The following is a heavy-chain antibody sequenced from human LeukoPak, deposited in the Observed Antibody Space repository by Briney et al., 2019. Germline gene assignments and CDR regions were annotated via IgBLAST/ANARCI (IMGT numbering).Heavy chain of an antibody. CDR1: GGTFSSYA. J-gene: IGHJ4*02. V-gene: IGHV1-69*01. D-gene: IGHD6-13*01. Sequence: SVKISCKASGGTFSSYAISWVRQAPGQGLEWMGGIIPIFGTANYAQKFQGRVTITADESTSTAYVELSSLRSEDTAVYYCARKGAAAFDYWGQGTLVTVSS. CDR2: IIPIFGTA. CDR3: ARKGAAAFDY.